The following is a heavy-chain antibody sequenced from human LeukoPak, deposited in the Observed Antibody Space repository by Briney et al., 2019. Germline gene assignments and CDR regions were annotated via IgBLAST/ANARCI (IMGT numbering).Heavy chain of an antibody. V-gene: IGHV1-69*13. J-gene: IGHJ4*02. CDR1: GGTFSSYA. CDR3: ARALTGTTYTFDY. CDR2: IIPIFGTA. Sequence: SVKVSCKASGGTFSSYAISWVRQAPGQGLEWMGGIIPIFGTADYAQKFQGRVTITADESTSTAYMELSSLRSEDTAVYYCARALTGTTYTFDYWGQRTLVTVSS. D-gene: IGHD1-7*01.